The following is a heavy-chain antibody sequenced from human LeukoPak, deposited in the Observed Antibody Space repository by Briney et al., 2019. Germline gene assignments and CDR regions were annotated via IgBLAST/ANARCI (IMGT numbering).Heavy chain of an antibody. CDR2: IRYDGSNK. D-gene: IGHD5-12*01. CDR3: AREKMDIVATIRRSSDFNYYYYMDV. Sequence: GGSLRLSCAASGFTFSSYGMHWVRQAPGKGLEWVAFIRYDGSNKYYADSVKGRFTISRDNSKNTLYLHVNSLRPEDTAVYYCAREKMDIVATIRRSSDFNYYYYMDVWGIGTTVTVSS. J-gene: IGHJ6*03. CDR1: GFTFSSYG. V-gene: IGHV3-30*02.